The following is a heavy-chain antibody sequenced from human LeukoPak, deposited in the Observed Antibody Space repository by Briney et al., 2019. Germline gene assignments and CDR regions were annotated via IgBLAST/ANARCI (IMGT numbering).Heavy chain of an antibody. Sequence: SSETLSLTCTVSGGSISSYYWSWIRRPPGKGLEWIGYIYYSGSTNYNPSLKSRVTISVDTSKNQFSLKLSSVTAADTAVYYCARNFQTGLDVWGQGTTVTVSS. V-gene: IGHV4-59*01. CDR2: IYYSGST. J-gene: IGHJ6*02. CDR3: ARNFQTGLDV. D-gene: IGHD2/OR15-2a*01. CDR1: GGSISSYY.